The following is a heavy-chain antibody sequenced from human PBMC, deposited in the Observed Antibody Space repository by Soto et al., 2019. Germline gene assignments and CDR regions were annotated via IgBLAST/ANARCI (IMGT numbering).Heavy chain of an antibody. CDR1: GGTFSSYA. CDR2: IIPIFGTA. V-gene: IGHV1-69*13. CDR3: ARGGHYYDSSGYSGSYYYYGMDV. J-gene: IGHJ6*02. Sequence: SVKVSCKASGGTFSSYAISWVRQAPGQGLEWMGGIIPIFGTANYAQKFQGRVTITADESTSTAYMELSSLRSEDTAVYYCARGGHYYDSSGYSGSYYYYGMDVWGQGTTVTVSS. D-gene: IGHD3-22*01.